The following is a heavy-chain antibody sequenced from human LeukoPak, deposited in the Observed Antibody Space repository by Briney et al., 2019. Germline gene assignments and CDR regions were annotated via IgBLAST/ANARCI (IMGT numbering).Heavy chain of an antibody. J-gene: IGHJ6*02. CDR2: INPDNGGT. CDR1: GYTFTGYY. D-gene: IGHD6-13*01. V-gene: IGHV1-2*02. Sequence: ASVKVSCKASGYTFTGYYMHWFRQDPGQGLEWMGWINPDNGGTIYAENFQGRVTMARDTSISRAYMELSSLTSDDTAVYYCARAQGGAAAGYYYYGLDVWGQGTTVTVSS. CDR3: ARAQGGAAAGYYYYGLDV.